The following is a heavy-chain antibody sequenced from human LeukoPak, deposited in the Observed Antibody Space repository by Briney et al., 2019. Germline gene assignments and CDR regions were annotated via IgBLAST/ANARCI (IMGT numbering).Heavy chain of an antibody. Sequence: APVKVSCKASGGTFSSYAISWVRQAPGQGLEWMGGIIPIFGTANYAQKFQGRVTITADESTSTAYMELSSLRSEDTAVYYCARGRVGGSYSGSDYWGQGTLVTVSS. CDR2: IIPIFGTA. CDR1: GGTFSSYA. CDR3: ARGRVGGSYSGSDY. V-gene: IGHV1-69*13. J-gene: IGHJ4*02. D-gene: IGHD1-26*01.